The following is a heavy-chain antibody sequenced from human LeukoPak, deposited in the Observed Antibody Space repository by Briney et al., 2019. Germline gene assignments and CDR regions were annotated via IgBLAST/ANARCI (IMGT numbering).Heavy chain of an antibody. J-gene: IGHJ6*03. CDR2: ISSSTSSI. V-gene: IGHV3-21*01. Sequence: GGSLRLSCAASGFTFSDYSMNWVRQAPGKGLEWVSSISSSTSSIYYADSVKGRFTISRDNAKNSLYLQMNSLRAEDTAVYYCAREGRMVRGVIPRSYMDVWGKGTTVTISS. CDR1: GFTFSDYS. D-gene: IGHD3-10*01. CDR3: AREGRMVRGVIPRSYMDV.